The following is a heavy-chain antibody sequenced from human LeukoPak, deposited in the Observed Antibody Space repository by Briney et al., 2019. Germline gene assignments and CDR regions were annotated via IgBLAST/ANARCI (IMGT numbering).Heavy chain of an antibody. J-gene: IGHJ3*02. CDR2: IRDDGSSE. V-gene: IGHV3-30*02. Sequence: PGGSLRLSCAVSGLTFSISGIHWVRQAPGKGLEWVTFIRDDGSSEYYADSVKGRFTISRDNSKNALYLQMHSLRAEDTAVYYCAKSRWETYAVRAFDIWGQGTMVTVSS. CDR3: AKSRWETYAVRAFDI. D-gene: IGHD1-26*01. CDR1: GLTFSISG.